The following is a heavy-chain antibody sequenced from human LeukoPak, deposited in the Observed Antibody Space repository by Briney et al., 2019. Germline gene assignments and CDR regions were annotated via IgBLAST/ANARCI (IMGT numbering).Heavy chain of an antibody. CDR1: GGPISSYY. J-gene: IGHJ5*02. CDR2: IYYSGST. V-gene: IGHV4-59*08. CDR3: ARLGLCSGGSCYGHWFDP. D-gene: IGHD2-15*01. Sequence: TSETLSLTCTVSGGPISSYYWSWIRQPPGKGLEWIGYIYYSGSTNYNPSLKSRVTISVNTSKNQFSLKLSSVTAADTAVYYCARLGLCSGGSCYGHWFDPWGQGTLVTVSS.